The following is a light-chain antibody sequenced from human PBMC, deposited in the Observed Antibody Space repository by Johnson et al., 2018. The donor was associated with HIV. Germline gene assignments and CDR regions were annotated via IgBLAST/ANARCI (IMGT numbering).Light chain of an antibody. CDR3: GTWDSSLTAYV. CDR2: DNN. V-gene: IGLV1-51*01. Sequence: HSVLTQPPSVSAAPGQNVTISCSGNSSNIGNNYVSWYQHFPGTAPKLLIYDNNKRPSGIPARFSGSKSGTSATLGITGLPNGDGADYYCGTWDSSLTAYVFGTGTKGTVL. CDR1: SSNIGNNY. J-gene: IGLJ1*01.